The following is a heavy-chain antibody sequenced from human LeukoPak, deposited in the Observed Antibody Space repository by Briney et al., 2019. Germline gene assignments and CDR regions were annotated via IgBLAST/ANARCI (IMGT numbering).Heavy chain of an antibody. D-gene: IGHD2/OR15-2a*01. CDR2: IRYDGSNK. V-gene: IGHV3-30*02. CDR1: GFTFSSYG. J-gene: IGHJ4*02. Sequence: GGSLRLSCAASGFTFSSYGMHWVRQAPGKGLEWVAFIRYDGSNKYYADSVKGRFTISRDNSKNSLYLQMNSLRAEDTAVYYCARGSMAHFDYWGQGTLVTVSS. CDR3: ARGSMAHFDY.